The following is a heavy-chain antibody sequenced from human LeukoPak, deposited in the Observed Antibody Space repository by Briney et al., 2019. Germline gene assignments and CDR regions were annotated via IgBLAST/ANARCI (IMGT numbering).Heavy chain of an antibody. J-gene: IGHJ4*02. CDR3: ARDMEIAVAGIGY. CDR1: GGSISSSSYY. V-gene: IGHV4-39*07. CDR2: IYYSGST. Sequence: PSETLSLTCTVSGGSISSSSYYWGWIRQPPGKGLEWIGTIYYSGSTHYNPSLKSRVTISVDKSKNQFSLKLSSVTAADTAVYYCARDMEIAVAGIGYWGQGTLVTVSS. D-gene: IGHD6-19*01.